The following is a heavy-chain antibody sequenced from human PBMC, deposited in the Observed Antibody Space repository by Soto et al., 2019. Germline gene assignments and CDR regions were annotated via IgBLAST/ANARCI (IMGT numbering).Heavy chain of an antibody. Sequence: SETLSLTCTVSGGSISSGDYYGSWIRQPPGKGLEWIGYIYYSGSTYYNPSLKSRVTISVDTSKNQFSLKLSSVTAADTAVYYCARVPPGCSGGSCYSSNWFDPWGQGTLVTVSS. CDR1: GGSISSGDYY. V-gene: IGHV4-30-4*01. CDR2: IYYSGST. CDR3: ARVPPGCSGGSCYSSNWFDP. D-gene: IGHD2-15*01. J-gene: IGHJ5*02.